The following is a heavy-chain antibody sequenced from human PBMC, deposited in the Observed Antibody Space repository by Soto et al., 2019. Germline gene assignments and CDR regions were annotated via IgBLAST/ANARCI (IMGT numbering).Heavy chain of an antibody. D-gene: IGHD3-3*01. J-gene: IGHJ3*02. Sequence: SETLSLTCTVSGGSISSSSYYWGWIRQPPGKGLEWIGSIYYSGSTYYNPSPKSRVTISVDTSKNQFSLKLSSVTAADTAVYYCARHEGYTYYDFWSGYWAFDIWGQGTMVTVSS. V-gene: IGHV4-39*01. CDR3: ARHEGYTYYDFWSGYWAFDI. CDR1: GGSISSSSYY. CDR2: IYYSGST.